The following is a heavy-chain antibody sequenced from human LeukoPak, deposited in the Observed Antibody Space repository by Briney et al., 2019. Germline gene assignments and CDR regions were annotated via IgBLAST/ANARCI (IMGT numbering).Heavy chain of an antibody. D-gene: IGHD6-19*01. Sequence: GGSLRLSCAASGFTFSNYGMHWVRQAPGKGLEWVAFIRYDGSNKYYADSVKGRFTISRDNSKNTLYLQMNSLRAEDTAVYYCAKDSGIAVAGRGLDYWGQGTLVTVSS. CDR3: AKDSGIAVAGRGLDY. V-gene: IGHV3-30*02. J-gene: IGHJ4*02. CDR2: IRYDGSNK. CDR1: GFTFSNYG.